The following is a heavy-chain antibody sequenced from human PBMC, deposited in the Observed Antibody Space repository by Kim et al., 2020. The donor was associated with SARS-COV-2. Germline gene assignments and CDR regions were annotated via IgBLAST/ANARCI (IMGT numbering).Heavy chain of an antibody. Sequence: SETLSLTCTVSGGSISSYYWSWIRQPPGKGLEWIGYIYYSGSTNYNPSLKSRVTISVDTSKNQFSLKLSSVTAADTAVYYCARDPAAAAGTRGMDVWGQGTTVTVSS. D-gene: IGHD6-13*01. V-gene: IGHV4-59*01. CDR3: ARDPAAAAGTRGMDV. CDR1: GGSISSYY. CDR2: IYYSGST. J-gene: IGHJ6*02.